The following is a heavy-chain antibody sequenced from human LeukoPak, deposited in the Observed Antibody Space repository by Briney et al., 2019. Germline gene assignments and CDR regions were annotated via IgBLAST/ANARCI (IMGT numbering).Heavy chain of an antibody. CDR2: IYFSGST. D-gene: IGHD5-18*01. Sequence: PSQTLSLTCTVSSGSISSGGYYWSWIRQHPGKGLEWIGYIYFSGSTYYNPSLKSRVTISVDTSNNQFSLKLSSMTGADTAVYYCAKGYSYGTGYNWFDPWGQGTLVTVSS. J-gene: IGHJ5*02. CDR3: AKGYSYGTGYNWFDP. CDR1: SGSISSGGYY. V-gene: IGHV4-31*03.